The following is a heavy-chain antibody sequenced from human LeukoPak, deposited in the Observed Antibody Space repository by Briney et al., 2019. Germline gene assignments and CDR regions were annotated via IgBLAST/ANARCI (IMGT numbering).Heavy chain of an antibody. Sequence: SETLSLTCSVSGGSISSSFYNWGWIRQPPGKGLEWIGSVYYSGSTYYNPSLKSRVTISVDTSKNQFPLKLNSVTAADTAVYYCASRYCSGGSCYYFDYWGQGILVTVSS. CDR3: ASRYCSGGSCYYFDY. D-gene: IGHD2-15*01. V-gene: IGHV4-39*01. J-gene: IGHJ4*02. CDR2: VYYSGST. CDR1: GGSISSSFYN.